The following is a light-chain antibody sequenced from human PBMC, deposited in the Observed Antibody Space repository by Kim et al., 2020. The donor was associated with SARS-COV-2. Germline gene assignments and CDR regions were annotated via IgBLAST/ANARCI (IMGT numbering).Light chain of an antibody. CDR2: EVK. Sequence: GQSVTISCTGTSSYVGSYNRVSWYQQPPGTAPKLMIYEVKNRPSGVPDRFSGSKSGNTASLTISGLQAEDEADYYCSSYTTSSTWVFGGGTQLTVL. CDR3: SSYTTSSTWV. CDR1: SSYVGSYNR. V-gene: IGLV2-18*02. J-gene: IGLJ3*02.